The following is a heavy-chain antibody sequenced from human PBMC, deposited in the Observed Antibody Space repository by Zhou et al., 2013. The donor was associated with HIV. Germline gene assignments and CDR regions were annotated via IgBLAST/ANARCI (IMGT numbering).Heavy chain of an antibody. CDR3: ARERTYYGSWDAFDI. CDR2: IIPIFSRA. V-gene: IGHV1-69*01. CDR1: GFSFTTYY. Sequence: QVQLVQSGAEVKKTGASMKVACKTSGFSFTTYYLHWLRQAPGQGLEWMGGIIPIFSRANYAQKFQGRVTLTADESSTIAHMELSSLRSDDTAVYYCARERTYYGSWDAFDIWGQGTMVTVSS. J-gene: IGHJ3*02. D-gene: IGHD3-10*01.